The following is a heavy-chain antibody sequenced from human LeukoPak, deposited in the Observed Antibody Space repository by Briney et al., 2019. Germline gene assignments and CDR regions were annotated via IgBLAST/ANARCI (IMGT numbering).Heavy chain of an antibody. Sequence: SETLSLTCTVSGGSISSYYWSWIRQPPGKGLEWIGYIYYSGSTNYNPSLKSRVTISVDTSKNQFSLKLSSVTAADTAVYYCAREEVVAATIAAWGQGTLVTVSS. V-gene: IGHV4-59*12. J-gene: IGHJ5*02. CDR3: AREEVVAATIAA. CDR1: GGSISSYY. CDR2: IYYSGST. D-gene: IGHD2-15*01.